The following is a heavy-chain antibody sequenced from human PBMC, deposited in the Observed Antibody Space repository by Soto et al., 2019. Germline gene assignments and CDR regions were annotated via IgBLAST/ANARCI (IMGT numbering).Heavy chain of an antibody. CDR2: ISGSGGST. Sequence: GGSLRLSCAASGFTFISYAMNWVLQAPWKGLEWVSVISGSGGSTYYADSVKGRFTISRDNSKNTLYLQMSSLRVEDTAEYYCAKRIACSGGSCYYGMDVWGQGTTVTVSS. D-gene: IGHD2-15*01. V-gene: IGHV3-23*01. J-gene: IGHJ6*02. CDR3: AKRIACSGGSCYYGMDV. CDR1: GFTFISYA.